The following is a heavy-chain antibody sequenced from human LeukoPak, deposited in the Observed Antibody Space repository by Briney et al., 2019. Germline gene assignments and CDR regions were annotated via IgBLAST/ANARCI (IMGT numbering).Heavy chain of an antibody. CDR1: GGSISSGDYY. D-gene: IGHD5-18*01. CDR2: IYYSGST. V-gene: IGHV4-30-4*01. Sequence: PSETLSLTRTVSGGSISSGDYYWSWIRQPPGKGLEWIGYIYYSGSTYYNPSLKSRVTISVDTSKNQFSLKLSSVTAADTAVYYCAGSVDTAMVTFDYWGQGTLVTVSS. CDR3: AGSVDTAMVTFDY. J-gene: IGHJ4*02.